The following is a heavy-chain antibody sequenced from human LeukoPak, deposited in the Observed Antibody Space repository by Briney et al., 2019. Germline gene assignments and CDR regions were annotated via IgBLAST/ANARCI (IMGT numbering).Heavy chain of an antibody. Sequence: SETLSLTCTVSGGSISSYYWSWIRQPPGKGLEWIGYIYYSGTTNYHPSLKSRVTISVDTSKNQFSLTLSSVTAAAPAVYYCARHSVASDAFDIWGQGKMVTVSS. V-gene: IGHV4-59*08. D-gene: IGHD4-23*01. CDR1: GGSISSYY. CDR2: IYYSGTT. CDR3: ARHSVASDAFDI. J-gene: IGHJ3*02.